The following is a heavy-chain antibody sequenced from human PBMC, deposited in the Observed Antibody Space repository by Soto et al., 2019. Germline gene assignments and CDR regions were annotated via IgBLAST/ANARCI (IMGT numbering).Heavy chain of an antibody. Sequence: AESLKISCKGSGDIFANDGVAWVRQMPGKGLEWMGMIFPGDSDTRYSPSFQGQVTISVDKSINTAYLQWTSLKASDTATYYCARRVSAHPYFDFWGQGALVTVSS. CDR2: IFPGDSDT. CDR1: GDIFANDG. CDR3: ARRVSAHPYFDF. V-gene: IGHV5-51*01. D-gene: IGHD2-2*01. J-gene: IGHJ4*02.